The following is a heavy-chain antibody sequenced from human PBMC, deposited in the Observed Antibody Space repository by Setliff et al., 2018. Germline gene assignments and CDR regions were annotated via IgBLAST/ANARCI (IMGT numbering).Heavy chain of an antibody. CDR2: IDPSGNT. V-gene: IGHV4-61*09. CDR3: ARSLGSGSYYNSRPFYSDY. D-gene: IGHD3-10*01. J-gene: IGHJ4*02. CDR1: GGSISSGSNY. Sequence: KTSETLSLTCTVSGGSISSGSNYWSWIRQPAGRGLEWIGHIDPSGNTNYHPSLKSRVTISGGTSKNQFSLKLTSVTAADTAVYFCARSLGSGSYYNSRPFYSDYWGQGTLVTVSS.